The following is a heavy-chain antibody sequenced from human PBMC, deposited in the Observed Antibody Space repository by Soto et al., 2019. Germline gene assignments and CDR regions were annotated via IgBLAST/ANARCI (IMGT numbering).Heavy chain of an antibody. V-gene: IGHV4-31*03. CDR1: GGSISSGGYY. Sequence: QVQLQESGPGLVKPSQTLSLTCTVSGGSISSGGYYWSWIRQHPGKGLEWIGYIYYSGSTYYNPSLKSRVTISVDTSKNQFSLKLSSVTAADTAVYYCARDQYDFWSGYSTGYYYGMDVWGQGTTVTVSS. CDR2: IYYSGST. D-gene: IGHD3-3*01. CDR3: ARDQYDFWSGYSTGYYYGMDV. J-gene: IGHJ6*02.